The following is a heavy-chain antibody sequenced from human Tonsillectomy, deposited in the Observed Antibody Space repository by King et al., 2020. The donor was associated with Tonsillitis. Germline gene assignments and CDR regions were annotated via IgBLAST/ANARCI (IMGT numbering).Heavy chain of an antibody. V-gene: IGHV3-48*03. CDR2: ISSSGSTI. CDR3: ARDRYYGSGSFDY. J-gene: IGHJ4*01. CDR1: GFTFSSYE. Sequence: VQLVESGGGLVQPGGSLRLSCAASGFTFSSYEMNWVRQAPGKGLEWVSYISSSGSTIYYADSVKGRFTISRDNAKNSLYLQMNSLRAEDTAVYYCARDRYYGSGSFDYWGHGTLVTVSS. D-gene: IGHD3-10*01.